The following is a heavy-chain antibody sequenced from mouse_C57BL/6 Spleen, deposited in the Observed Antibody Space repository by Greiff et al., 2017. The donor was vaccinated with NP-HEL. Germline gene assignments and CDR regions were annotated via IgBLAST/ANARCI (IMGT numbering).Heavy chain of an antibody. Sequence: EVQGVESGGGLVQSGRSLRLSCATSGFTFSDFYMEWVRQAPGKGLEWIAASRNKANDYTTEYSASVKGRFIVSRDTSQSILYLQMNALRAEDTAIYYCARDPDGYWYFDVWGTGTTVTVSS. CDR1: GFTFSDFY. D-gene: IGHD2-3*01. CDR3: ARDPDGYWYFDV. J-gene: IGHJ1*03. V-gene: IGHV7-1*01. CDR2: SRNKANDYTT.